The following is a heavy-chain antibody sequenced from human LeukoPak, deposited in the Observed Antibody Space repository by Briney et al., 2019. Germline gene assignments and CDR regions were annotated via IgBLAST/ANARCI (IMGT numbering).Heavy chain of an antibody. V-gene: IGHV1-8*01. CDR2: MNPNSGNT. CDR1: GYTFTSYD. J-gene: IGHJ6*03. D-gene: IGHD1-26*01. Sequence: ASVKVSCKASGYTFTSYDINWVRQATGQGLEWMGWMNPNSGNTGYAQKFQGRVTMTRNTSISTAYLELSSLRSEDTAVYYCARARGRGSYLWGAYYYYYMDVWGKGTTVTVSS. CDR3: ARARGRGSYLWGAYYYYYMDV.